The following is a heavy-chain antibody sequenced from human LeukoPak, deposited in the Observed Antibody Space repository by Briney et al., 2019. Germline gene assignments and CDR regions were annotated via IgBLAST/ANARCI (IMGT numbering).Heavy chain of an antibody. CDR3: ARDLVTPIDY. CDR1: GFIFSSYW. D-gene: IGHD2-21*02. J-gene: IGHJ4*02. V-gene: IGHV3-7*03. Sequence: GGSLRLSCAASGFIFSSYWMTWVRRAPGKGLEWVASIKQDGSEKYYVNSVKGRFTISRDNAKNSLYLQMNSLRAEDTAVFYCARDLVTPIDYWGQGTLVTVTS. CDR2: IKQDGSEK.